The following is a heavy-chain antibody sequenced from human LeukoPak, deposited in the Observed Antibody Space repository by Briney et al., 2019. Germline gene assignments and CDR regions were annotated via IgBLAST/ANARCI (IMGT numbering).Heavy chain of an antibody. D-gene: IGHD4-17*01. J-gene: IGHJ4*02. CDR3: ARDGYGDYFHY. CDR2: IIPIFGTA. V-gene: IGHV1-69*13. CDR1: GYTFTTFY. Sequence: GASVKVSCKASGYTFTTFYMHWVRQAPGQGLEWMGGIIPIFGTANYAQKFQGRVTITADESTSTAYMELSSLRSEDTAVYYCARDGYGDYFHYWGQGTLVTVSS.